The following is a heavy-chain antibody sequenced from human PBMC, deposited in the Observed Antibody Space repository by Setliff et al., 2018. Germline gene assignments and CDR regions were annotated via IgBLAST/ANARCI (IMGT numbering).Heavy chain of an antibody. CDR2: INNYSFKT. CDR1: GYTFTNYG. D-gene: IGHD3-22*01. CDR3: ARINFYVSSGYYYAPDY. J-gene: IGHJ4*02. Sequence: ASVKVSCKTSGYTFTNYGITRVRQAPGQGREWMGWINNYSFKTNYPQKFLGRVTVTTDTSTGTAYMELGSLTSDDTAIYYCARINFYVSSGYYYAPDYWGPGTLVTVSS. V-gene: IGHV1-18*01.